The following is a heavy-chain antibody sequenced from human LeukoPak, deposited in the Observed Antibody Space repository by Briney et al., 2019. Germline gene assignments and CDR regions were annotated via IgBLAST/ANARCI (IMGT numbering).Heavy chain of an antibody. CDR2: IYHSGST. CDR1: GGSISSGGYS. J-gene: IGHJ4*02. Sequence: SETLSLTCAVSGGSISSGGYSWSWIRQPPGKGLEWIGYIYHSGSTYYNPSLKSRVTISVDRSKNQFSLKLSSVTAADTAVYYCGGSGYGDYVDYWGQGTLVTVSS. V-gene: IGHV4-30-2*01. D-gene: IGHD4-17*01. CDR3: GGSGYGDYVDY.